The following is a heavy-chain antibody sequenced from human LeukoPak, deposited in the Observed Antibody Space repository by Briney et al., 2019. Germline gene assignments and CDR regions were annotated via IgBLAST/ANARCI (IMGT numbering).Heavy chain of an antibody. J-gene: IGHJ4*02. CDR3: ASIQAPPNDY. V-gene: IGHV1-69*04. CDR2: IIPILGIA. CDR1: GGTFSSYA. Sequence: GSSVKVSCKASGGTFSSYAIRWVRQAPGQGLEWMGRIIPILGIANYAQKFQGRVTITADKSTSTAYMELSSLRSEDTAVYYCASIQAPPNDYWGQGTLVTVSS. D-gene: IGHD5-18*01.